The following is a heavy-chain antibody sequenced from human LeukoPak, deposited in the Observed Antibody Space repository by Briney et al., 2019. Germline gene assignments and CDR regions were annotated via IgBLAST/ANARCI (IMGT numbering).Heavy chain of an antibody. CDR3: ARTALAVVKTRAFDI. D-gene: IGHD6-13*01. CDR2: INHSGST. CDR1: GGSFSGYY. Sequence: SETLSLTCAVYGGSFSGYYWSWIRQPPGKGLEWIGEINHSGSTNYNPSLKSRVTISVDTSKNQFSLKLSSVTAADTAVYYCARTALAVVKTRAFDIWGQGTMVTVSP. J-gene: IGHJ3*02. V-gene: IGHV4-34*01.